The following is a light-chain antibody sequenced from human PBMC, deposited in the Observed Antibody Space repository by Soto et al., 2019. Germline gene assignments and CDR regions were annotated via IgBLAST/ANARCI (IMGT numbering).Light chain of an antibody. CDR3: SSYSSSSTFYV. Sequence: QSVLTQPASVSGSPGQSITISSTGTSSDIGGFYYVSWYQHHPGKDPKLMIYQVSNRPSGVSNRFSGSKSGNTASLTISGLQAEDEADYFCSSYSSSSTFYVFGAGTKVTVL. J-gene: IGLJ1*01. CDR1: SSDIGGFYY. CDR2: QVS. V-gene: IGLV2-14*01.